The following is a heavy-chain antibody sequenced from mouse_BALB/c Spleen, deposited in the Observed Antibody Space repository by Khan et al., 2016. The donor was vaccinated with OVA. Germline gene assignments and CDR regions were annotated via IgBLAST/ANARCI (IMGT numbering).Heavy chain of an antibody. CDR2: INTYTGEP. D-gene: IGHD1-1*02. Sequence: HIQFVQSGPELKKPGETVKISCKASGYTFTNYGMNWVKQAPGKGLKWMGWINTYTGEPTYADDFKGRFAFSLETSASTAYLQINNLTNEDTATYFCESHGYWDFDDWGAGTTVTISS. CDR1: GYTFTNYG. CDR3: ESHGYWDFDD. V-gene: IGHV9-3-1*01. J-gene: IGHJ1*01.